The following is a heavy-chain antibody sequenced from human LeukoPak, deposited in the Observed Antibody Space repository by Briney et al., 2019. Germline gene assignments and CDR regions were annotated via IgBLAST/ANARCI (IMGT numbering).Heavy chain of an antibody. Sequence: SETLSLTCTVSGGSISSHYWSWIRQPPGKGLEWIGYIYYSGSTSYNPSLKSRVTISVDTSKNQFSLKLSSVTAADTAVYYCARDLGVPVGYGTWGQGTLVTVSS. V-gene: IGHV4-59*11. CDR2: IYYSGST. CDR1: GGSISSHY. CDR3: ARDLGVPVGYGT. D-gene: IGHD5-18*01. J-gene: IGHJ5*02.